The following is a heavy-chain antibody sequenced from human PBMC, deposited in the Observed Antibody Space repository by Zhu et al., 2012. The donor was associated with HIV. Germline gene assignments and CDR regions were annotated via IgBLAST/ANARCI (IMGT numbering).Heavy chain of an antibody. D-gene: IGHD1-26*01. CDR1: GGSFSDSY. CDR3: ARKWGAAFDH. Sequence: QVQLQQWGVGPLKPSETLSLTCAVYGGSFSDSYWNWIRQPPGKGLEWIGEINHSGGTKYNPSLKSRVTILVDTSKNQFSLKLHSVTAADTAVCFCARKWGAAFDHWGQGSLVTVSS. J-gene: IGHJ5*02. V-gene: IGHV4-34*01. CDR2: INHSGGT.